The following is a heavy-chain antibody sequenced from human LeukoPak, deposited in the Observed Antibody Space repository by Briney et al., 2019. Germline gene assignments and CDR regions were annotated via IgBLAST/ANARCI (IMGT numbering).Heavy chain of an antibody. CDR2: ISSSSSYI. V-gene: IGHV3-21*01. J-gene: IGHJ4*02. CDR3: ARAREDIVVVPAAIVYDY. Sequence: PGGSLRLSCAASGFTFSSYSMNWVRQAPGKGLEWVSSISSSSSYIYCADSVKGRFTISRDNAKNSLYLQMNSLRAEDTAVYYCARAREDIVVVPAAIVYDYWGQGTLVTVSS. CDR1: GFTFSSYS. D-gene: IGHD2-2*02.